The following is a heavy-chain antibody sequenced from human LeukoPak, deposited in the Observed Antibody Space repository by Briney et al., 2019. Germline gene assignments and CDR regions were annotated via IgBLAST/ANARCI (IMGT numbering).Heavy chain of an antibody. V-gene: IGHV1-46*01. J-gene: IGHJ4*02. CDR2: INPSGGST. Sequence: ASVKVSCKASGYTFTSYYMHWVRQAPGQGLEWMGIINPSGGSTSYAQKFQGRVTMTRDTSTGTVYMELSSLRSEDTAVYYCARAKGPYYGSGSLGDWGQGTLVTVSS. D-gene: IGHD3-10*01. CDR3: ARAKGPYYGSGSLGD. CDR1: GYTFTSYY.